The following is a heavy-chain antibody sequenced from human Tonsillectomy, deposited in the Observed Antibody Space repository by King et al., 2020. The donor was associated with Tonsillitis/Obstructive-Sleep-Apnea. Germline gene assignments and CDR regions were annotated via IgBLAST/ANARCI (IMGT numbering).Heavy chain of an antibody. CDR2: IRSKAYGGTT. CDR1: GFTFGDYA. D-gene: IGHD2-21*01. CDR3: TRAPIEERGYYYYMDV. Sequence: VQLVESGGGLVQPGRSLRLSCTASGFTFGDYAMSWVRQAPGKGLEWVGFIRSKAYGGTTEHAASVKGRFTISRDDSKSIAYLQMNSLKTEDTAVYYCTRAPIEERGYYYYMDVWGKGTTVTVS. J-gene: IGHJ6*03. V-gene: IGHV3-49*04.